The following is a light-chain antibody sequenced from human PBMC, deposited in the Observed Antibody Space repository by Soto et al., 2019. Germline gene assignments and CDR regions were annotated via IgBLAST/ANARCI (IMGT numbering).Light chain of an antibody. V-gene: IGKV3-20*01. CDR3: QLYGSSPIT. J-gene: IGKJ5*01. CDR1: QSVSSSY. CDR2: GAS. Sequence: EIVLTQSPGTLSLSPGERATLSCRASQSVSSSYLAWYQQKPGQAPRLLIYGASSRSTGIPDRFSGGGSGTDFTLTISRLVPEDFAVYYCQLYGSSPITFGQGTRLESK.